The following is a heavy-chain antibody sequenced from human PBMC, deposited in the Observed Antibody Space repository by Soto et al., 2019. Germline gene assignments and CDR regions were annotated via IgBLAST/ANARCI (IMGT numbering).Heavy chain of an antibody. V-gene: IGHV5-51*01. J-gene: IGHJ4*02. CDR1: GYTFSNFW. D-gene: IGHD6-13*01. CDR2: IYPGDHET. CDR3: ARSPRSSPYFDY. Sequence: GASLKISCQSSGYTFSNFWIGWVRQLPGKGLEWMGIIYPGDHETRYSPSFHGKVTISADRSINTAYLQWNSLEASDTAFYFCARSPRSSPYFDYWGQGAQVTVS.